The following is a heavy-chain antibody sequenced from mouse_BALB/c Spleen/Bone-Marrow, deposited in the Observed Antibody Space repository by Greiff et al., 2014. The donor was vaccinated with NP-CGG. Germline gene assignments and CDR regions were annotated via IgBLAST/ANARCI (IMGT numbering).Heavy chain of an antibody. D-gene: IGHD2-14*01. J-gene: IGHJ4*01. Sequence: DVMLVESEGGLVKPGGSLKLSCAASGFTFSDYYMYWVRQTPEKRLEWVATISDGGSYTYYPDSVKGRFTISRDIAKNNLYLQMSSRKSEDTAMYYCARDRGVQGYAMDYWGQGTSVTVSS. CDR3: ARDRGVQGYAMDY. CDR1: GFTFSDYY. V-gene: IGHV5-4*02. CDR2: ISDGGSYT.